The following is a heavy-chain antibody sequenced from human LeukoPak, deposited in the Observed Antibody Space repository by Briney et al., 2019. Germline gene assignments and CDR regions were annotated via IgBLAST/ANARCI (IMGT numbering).Heavy chain of an antibody. V-gene: IGHV4-39*07. CDR1: GGSISSSSHY. CDR2: MYYRGST. D-gene: IGHD1-26*01. J-gene: IGHJ4*02. Sequence: SETLSLTCTVSGGSISSSSHYWGWGRQPPGKGLEWIGSMYYRGSTYHNPSLKSRVAISVDTSKNQFSLKLSSVTAADTAVYYCATTTIRLDYWGQGTLVTVSS. CDR3: ATTTIRLDY.